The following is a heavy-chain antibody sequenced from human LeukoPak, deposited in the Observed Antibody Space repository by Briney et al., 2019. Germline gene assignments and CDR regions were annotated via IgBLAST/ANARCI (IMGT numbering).Heavy chain of an antibody. Sequence: PSETLSLTCTVSDGSITHYYWAWMRQPPGKGLEWIWYIYSSGTTNYYPSLKSRVTISVATSKTQVSLNLRSVTAADTAVYYCARSSSGYYSVFDYWGPGTLVTVSS. CDR3: ARSSSGYYSVFDY. CDR2: IYSSGTT. V-gene: IGHV4-59*01. D-gene: IGHD3-22*01. CDR1: DGSITHYY. J-gene: IGHJ4*02.